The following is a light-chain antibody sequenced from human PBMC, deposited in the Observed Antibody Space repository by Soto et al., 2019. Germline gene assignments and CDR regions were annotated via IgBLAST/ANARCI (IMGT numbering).Light chain of an antibody. CDR2: EVT. CDR1: SSDVGGYNS. CDR3: SSFTRTSSLVL. Sequence: QSVLTQPASLSGSPGQSITISCTGTSSDVGGYNSVSWYQQHPGKVPKLMIYEVTNRPSGVSDRFSGSKSGNTASLTISGLQAEDEADYYCSSFTRTSSLVLFGGGAKLTVL. J-gene: IGLJ2*01. V-gene: IGLV2-14*01.